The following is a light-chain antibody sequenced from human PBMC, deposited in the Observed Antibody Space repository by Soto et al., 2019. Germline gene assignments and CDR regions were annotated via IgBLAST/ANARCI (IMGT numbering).Light chain of an antibody. CDR1: SSNIGSNP. Sequence: QSVLTQPPSASGTPRQRVTISCSGSSSNIGSNPVNWYQHLPGTAPKLLIYSNNQRPSGVPDRFSGSKSGTSASLAISGLQSEDEADYYCAAWDDSLNGYVFGTGTKVTVL. V-gene: IGLV1-44*01. CDR3: AAWDDSLNGYV. J-gene: IGLJ1*01. CDR2: SNN.